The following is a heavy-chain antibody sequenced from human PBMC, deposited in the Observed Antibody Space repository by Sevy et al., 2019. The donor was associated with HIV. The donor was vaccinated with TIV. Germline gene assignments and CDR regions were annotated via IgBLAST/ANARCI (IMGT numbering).Heavy chain of an antibody. D-gene: IGHD3-3*01. Sequence: GGSLRLSCAASGFTFSSYWMSWVRQASGKGLEWVANIKQDGSEKYYVDSVKGRFTISRDNAKNSLYLQMNSLRAEDTAVYYCARAEYYDFWSGYWSYYYGMDVWGQGTTVTVSS. V-gene: IGHV3-7*01. CDR2: IKQDGSEK. CDR3: ARAEYYDFWSGYWSYYYGMDV. CDR1: GFTFSSYW. J-gene: IGHJ6*02.